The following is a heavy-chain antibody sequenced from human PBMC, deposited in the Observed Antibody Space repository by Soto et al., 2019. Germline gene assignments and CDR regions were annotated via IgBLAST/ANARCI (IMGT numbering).Heavy chain of an antibody. CDR1: GGSISSGRYY. CDR2: IYYSGST. V-gene: IGHV4-39*01. CDR3: ARHSDCSGGSCYSEYFAVGNWFDP. J-gene: IGHJ5*02. D-gene: IGHD2-15*01. Sequence: ASETLSLTCTVSGGSISSGRYYWGWIRQPPGKGLEWIGSIYYSGSTYSNPSLKSRVTISVDTSKNQFSLRLSSVTAADTAVYYCARHSDCSGGSCYSEYFAVGNWFDPWGQGTLVTVSS.